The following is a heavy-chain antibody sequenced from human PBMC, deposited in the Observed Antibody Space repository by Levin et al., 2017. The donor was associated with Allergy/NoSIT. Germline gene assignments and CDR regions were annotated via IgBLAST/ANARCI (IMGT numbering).Heavy chain of an antibody. CDR1: GYTLTELS. V-gene: IGHV1-24*01. CDR2: FDPEDGET. CDR3: ATDRIVGATLGPHYYYYGMDV. J-gene: IGHJ6*02. Sequence: ASVKVSCKVSGYTLTELSMHWVRQAPGKGLEWMGGFDPEDGETIYAQKFQGRVTMTEDTSTDTAYMELSSLRSEDTAVYYCATDRIVGATLGPHYYYYGMDVWGQGTTVTVSS. D-gene: IGHD1-26*01.